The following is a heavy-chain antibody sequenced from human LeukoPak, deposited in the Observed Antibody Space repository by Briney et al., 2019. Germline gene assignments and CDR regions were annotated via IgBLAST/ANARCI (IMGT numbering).Heavy chain of an antibody. CDR2: IYSGGST. CDR1: GFTFSSYA. Sequence: GSLRLSCAASGFTFSSYAMSWVRQAPGKGLEWVSVIYSGGSTYYADSVKGRFTISRDNSKNTLYLQMNSLRAEDTAVYYCARGKLVTNYWGQGTLVTVSS. V-gene: IGHV3-66*01. D-gene: IGHD3-9*01. CDR3: ARGKLVTNY. J-gene: IGHJ4*02.